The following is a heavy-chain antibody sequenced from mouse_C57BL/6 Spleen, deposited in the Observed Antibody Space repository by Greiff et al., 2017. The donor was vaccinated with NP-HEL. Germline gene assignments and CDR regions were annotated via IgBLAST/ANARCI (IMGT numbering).Heavy chain of an antibody. D-gene: IGHD2-12*01. CDR2: IWTGGGT. V-gene: IGHV2-9-1*01. CDR3: ASTIVTTGAMDY. J-gene: IGHJ4*01. Sequence: QVQLKESGPGLVAPSQSLSITCTVSGFSLTSYAISWVRQPPGKGLEWLGVIWTGGGTNYNSAPKSRLSISKDNSKRQVVLKMNSPQTDDTARYYCASTIVTTGAMDYWGQVTSVTVAS. CDR1: GFSLTSYA.